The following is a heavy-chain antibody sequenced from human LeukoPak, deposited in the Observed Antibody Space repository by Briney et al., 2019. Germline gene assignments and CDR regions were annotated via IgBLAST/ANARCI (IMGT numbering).Heavy chain of an antibody. CDR2: MNPNSGNT. CDR3: ASPIAAAGKNDEAFDI. D-gene: IGHD6-13*01. V-gene: IGHV1-8*01. J-gene: IGHJ3*02. Sequence: SVKVSCKASGYTFPSYDINWVRQATGQGLEWMGWMNPNSGNTGYAQKFQGRVTMTMNTSISTAYMELSRLRSDDTAVYYCASPIAAAGKNDEAFDIWGQGTMVTVSS. CDR1: GYTFPSYD.